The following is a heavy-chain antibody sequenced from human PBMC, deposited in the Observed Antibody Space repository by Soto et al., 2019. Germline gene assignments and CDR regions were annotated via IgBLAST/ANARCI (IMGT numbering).Heavy chain of an antibody. Sequence: PGESLKISCKGSGYSFSNYWIAWVRQMPGKGLEYIGIIYPGDSDTRYSPSFQGQVTISADKSISTAYLQWSSLKASDTAIYYCARHGFYGDYASNYFDPWGQGTLVTVSS. CDR3: ARHGFYGDYASNYFDP. CDR2: IYPGDSDT. V-gene: IGHV5-51*01. J-gene: IGHJ5*02. D-gene: IGHD4-17*01. CDR1: GYSFSNYW.